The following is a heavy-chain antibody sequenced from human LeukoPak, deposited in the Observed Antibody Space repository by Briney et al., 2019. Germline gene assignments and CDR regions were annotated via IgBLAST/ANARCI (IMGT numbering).Heavy chain of an antibody. CDR3: VTRDGYNRDY. V-gene: IGHV1-2*02. CDR2: INPNSGGT. D-gene: IGHD5-24*01. CDR1: GYTFTDYY. Sequence: ASVKVSCKASGYTFTDYYMYWVRQAPGQGLEWMGWINPNSGGTNYAQKFQGRVTMTRDTSISTAYMELSRLRSDDTAMFYCVTRDGYNRDYWGQGTLVTVSS. J-gene: IGHJ4*02.